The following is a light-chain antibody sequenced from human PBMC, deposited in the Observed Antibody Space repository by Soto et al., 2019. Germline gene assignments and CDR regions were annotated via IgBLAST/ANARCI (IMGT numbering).Light chain of an antibody. J-gene: IGLJ1*01. V-gene: IGLV4-69*01. CDR2: VNSDGSH. CDR1: SGHSSYA. CDR3: QTWGTGIQGV. Sequence: QSVLTQSPSASASLGASVKLTCTLSSGHSSYAIAWHQQQPEKGPRYLMKVNSDGSHSKGDGIPDRFSGSSSGAERYLTISSLQSEDEADYYCQTWGTGIQGVFETGTKVTVL.